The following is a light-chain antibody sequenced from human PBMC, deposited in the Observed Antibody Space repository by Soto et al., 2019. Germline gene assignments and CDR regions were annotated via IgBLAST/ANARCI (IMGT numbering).Light chain of an antibody. CDR1: QNVDNY. CDR2: DAS. CDR3: QQRGDWPPFT. J-gene: IGKJ3*01. V-gene: IGKV3-11*01. Sequence: ETVLTQSPATLSLSPGERATLSCRASQNVDNYLAWYQQKPGQAPRLLIYDASNRATGIPARFTCSGSGTDFTLTISILEPEDFAVYYCQQRGDWPPFTFGPGTTVDIK.